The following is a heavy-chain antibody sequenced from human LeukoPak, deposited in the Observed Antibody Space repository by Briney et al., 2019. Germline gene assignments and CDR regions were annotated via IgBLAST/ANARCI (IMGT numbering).Heavy chain of an antibody. Sequence: PSETLSLTCTVSGGSISSSSYYWGWVRQPPGKGLEWIGNIYYTGSTYYNPSLKSRLTISVDPSKNQFSLKLSSVTAADTAVYYCARRYCSGGTCFYFDYWGQGTLVTVSS. CDR2: IYYTGST. J-gene: IGHJ4*02. CDR1: GGSISSSSYY. D-gene: IGHD2-15*01. CDR3: ARRYCSGGTCFYFDY. V-gene: IGHV4-39*01.